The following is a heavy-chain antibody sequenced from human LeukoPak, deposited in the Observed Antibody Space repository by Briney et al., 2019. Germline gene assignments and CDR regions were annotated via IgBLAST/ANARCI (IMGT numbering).Heavy chain of an antibody. Sequence: GGSLRLSCAASGFTFSSYSMNWVRQAPGKGLEWVSSISSSSSYIYYADSVKGRFTISRDNAKNSLYLQMNSLRAEDTAVYYCAREDWNNGGAFDIWGRGTMVTVSS. D-gene: IGHD1/OR15-1a*01. CDR3: AREDWNNGGAFDI. CDR1: GFTFSSYS. CDR2: ISSSSSYI. J-gene: IGHJ3*02. V-gene: IGHV3-21*01.